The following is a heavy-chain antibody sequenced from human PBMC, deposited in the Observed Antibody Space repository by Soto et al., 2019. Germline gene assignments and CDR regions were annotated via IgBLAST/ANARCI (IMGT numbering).Heavy chain of an antibody. CDR2: ISYDGSNK. CDR1: GFTFSSYA. J-gene: IGHJ4*02. V-gene: IGHV3-30-3*01. D-gene: IGHD5-12*01. Sequence: PGGSLRLSCAASGFTFSSYAMHWVRQAPGKGLEWVAVISYDGSNKYYADSVKGRFTISRDNSKNTLYLQMNSLRAEDTAVYYCARETYGMATIMDYWGQGTLVTVSS. CDR3: ARETYGMATIMDY.